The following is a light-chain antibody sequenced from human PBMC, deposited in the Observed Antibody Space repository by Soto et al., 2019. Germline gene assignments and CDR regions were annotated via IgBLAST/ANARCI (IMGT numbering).Light chain of an antibody. CDR2: GAS. CDR1: QSVSTN. J-gene: IGKJ1*01. Sequence: EIVMTQSPATLSVSPGERATLSCRTSQSVSTNLAWYQQKPGQAPRLLIYGASARATGIPARFSGSGSGTDFTLTISGLQSEDFAVYTCQHYRNWPRTFGQGTKVEIK. CDR3: QHYRNWPRT. V-gene: IGKV3-15*01.